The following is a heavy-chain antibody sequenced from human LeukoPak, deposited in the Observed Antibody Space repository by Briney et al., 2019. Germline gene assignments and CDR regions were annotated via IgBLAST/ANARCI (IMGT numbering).Heavy chain of an antibody. CDR2: IYYSGST. J-gene: IGHJ5*02. Sequence: SETLSLTCTVSGGSISSSSYYWGWLRQPPGKGLEWIGSIYYSGSTYYNPSLKSRVTISVDTSKNQFSLKLSSVTAADTAVYYCARNIAAAGSRGFWFDPWGQGTLVTVSS. CDR3: ARNIAAAGSRGFWFDP. D-gene: IGHD6-13*01. V-gene: IGHV4-39*07. CDR1: GGSISSSSYY.